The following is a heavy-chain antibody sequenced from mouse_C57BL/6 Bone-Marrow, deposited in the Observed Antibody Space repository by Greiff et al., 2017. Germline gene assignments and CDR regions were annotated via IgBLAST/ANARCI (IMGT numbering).Heavy chain of an antibody. V-gene: IGHV5-17*01. J-gene: IGHJ3*01. Sequence: EVKLVESGGGLVKPGGSLKLSCAASGFTFSDYGMHWVRQAPEKGLKWVAYISSGSSTILYTDTVKGRFTISRANAKNTLFLQMTSLRSEDAAVYYCARGDYAYEGAWFAYWGQGTLVTVSA. CDR3: ARGDYAYEGAWFAY. CDR2: ISSGSSTI. D-gene: IGHD2-2*01. CDR1: GFTFSDYG.